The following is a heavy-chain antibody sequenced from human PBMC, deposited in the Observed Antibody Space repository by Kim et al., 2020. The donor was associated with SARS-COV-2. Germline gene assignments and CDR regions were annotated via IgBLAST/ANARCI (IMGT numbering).Heavy chain of an antibody. Sequence: SETLSLICAVYGGSFSGYQWSWIRQPPGKGLEWIGQINHSGSVIHNPSLKSRVTISTDTSKNQFSLKLTSVTAADTAFYYCARGRAGVVPAPVLGLGPFYEYFSLDVWGRGTTVTVSS. CDR3: ARGRAGVVPAPVLGLGPFYEYFSLDV. V-gene: IGHV4-34*01. D-gene: IGHD2-2*02. CDR2: INHSGSV. J-gene: IGHJ6*02. CDR1: GGSFSGYQ.